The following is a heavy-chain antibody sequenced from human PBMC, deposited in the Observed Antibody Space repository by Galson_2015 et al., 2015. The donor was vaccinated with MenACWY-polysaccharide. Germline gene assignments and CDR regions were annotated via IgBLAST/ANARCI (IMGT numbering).Heavy chain of an antibody. CDR1: GFTLSSYG. Sequence: LRLSCAASGFTLSSYGLHWVRQAPGKGLEWVAVIWYDGSNKYYADSVKGRFTISRDNSKNTLYLQMNSLRAEDTAVYYCASFPASCGGDCYNAYYFDYWGQGTLVTVSS. V-gene: IGHV3-33*01. D-gene: IGHD2-21*02. CDR3: ASFPASCGGDCYNAYYFDY. CDR2: IWYDGSNK. J-gene: IGHJ4*02.